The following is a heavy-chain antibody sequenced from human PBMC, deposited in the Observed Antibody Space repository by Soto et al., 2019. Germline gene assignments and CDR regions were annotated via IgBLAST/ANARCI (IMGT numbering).Heavy chain of an antibody. V-gene: IGHV4-4*01. J-gene: IGHJ6*02. Sequence: PAWSLVLTCSVSVGSISISVWWSWVRPTPGEGLEWIGEILYDGSTYSNPSLRSRVTLSVDDSKKQFSLRLTSLTAADTARYFGPRHNYYANNYNYGMECWGPGTTVT. CDR1: VGSISISVW. CDR2: ILYDGST. CDR3: PRHNYYANNYNYGMEC. D-gene: IGHD3-10*01.